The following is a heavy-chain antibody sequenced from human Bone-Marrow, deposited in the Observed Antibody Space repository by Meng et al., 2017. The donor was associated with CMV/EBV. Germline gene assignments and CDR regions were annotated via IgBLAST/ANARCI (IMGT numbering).Heavy chain of an antibody. Sequence: ASVKVSCKASGGTFSSYAISWVRQAPGQGLEWMGIINPSGGSTSYAQKFQGRVTMTRDTSTSTVYMELSSLRSEDTAVYYCARGMTTSSEVYNWFDPWGQGTLVTVSS. V-gene: IGHV1-46*01. J-gene: IGHJ5*02. D-gene: IGHD5-24*01. CDR3: ARGMTTSSEVYNWFDP. CDR1: GGTFSSYA. CDR2: INPSGGST.